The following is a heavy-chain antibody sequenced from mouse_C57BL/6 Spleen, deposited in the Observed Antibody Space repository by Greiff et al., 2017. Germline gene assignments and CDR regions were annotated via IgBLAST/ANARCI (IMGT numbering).Heavy chain of an antibody. D-gene: IGHD1-1*01. Sequence: DVQLVESGGGLVKPGGSLKLSCAASGFTFSDYGMHWVRQAPEKGLEWVAYISSGSSTIYYADTVKGRFTISRDNAKNTLFLQMTSLRSEDTAMYYCARDYYYGSSPFAYWGQGTLVTVSA. CDR3: ARDYYYGSSPFAY. J-gene: IGHJ3*01. V-gene: IGHV5-17*01. CDR2: ISSGSSTI. CDR1: GFTFSDYG.